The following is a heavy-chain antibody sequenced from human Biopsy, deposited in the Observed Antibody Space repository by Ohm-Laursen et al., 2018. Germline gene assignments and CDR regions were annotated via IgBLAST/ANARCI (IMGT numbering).Heavy chain of an antibody. J-gene: IGHJ4*02. Sequence: GTLSLTCTVYGATFSDYYWSWIRQPPGKGLEWIGQINRSGETKYNPSLQSRVTISAEVSKNQFSPKLRSLTAADTAIYYCGNEVYGRDYWGQGARVTVSS. CDR2: INRSGET. CDR1: GATFSDYY. CDR3: GNEVYGRDY. D-gene: IGHD4-17*01. V-gene: IGHV4-34*08.